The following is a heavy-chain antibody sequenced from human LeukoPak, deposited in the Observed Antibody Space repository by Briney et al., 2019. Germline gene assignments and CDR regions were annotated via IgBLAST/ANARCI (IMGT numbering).Heavy chain of an antibody. V-gene: IGHV4-31*03. CDR1: GGSISSGGYY. CDR3: ARDDLGYCSGGSCHGAFDI. CDR2: IYYSGST. Sequence: SETLSLTCTVSGGSISSGGYYWSWIRQHPGKGLEWTGYIYYSGSTYYNPSLKSRVTISVDTSKNQFSLKLSSVTAADTAVYYCARDDLGYCSGGSCHGAFDIWGQGTMVTVSS. D-gene: IGHD2-15*01. J-gene: IGHJ3*02.